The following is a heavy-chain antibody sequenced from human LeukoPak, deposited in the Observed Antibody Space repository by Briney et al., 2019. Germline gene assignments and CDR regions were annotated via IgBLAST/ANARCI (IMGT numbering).Heavy chain of an antibody. V-gene: IGHV1-58*02. Sequence: SVKVSCKASGFTFTSSAMQWVRQARGQRLEWIGWIVVGSGNTNYAQKFQERVTITRDMSTSTAYMELSSLRSEDTAVYYCAAAYDSSDLGFDPWGQGTLVTVSS. J-gene: IGHJ5*02. CDR3: AAAYDSSDLGFDP. D-gene: IGHD3-22*01. CDR2: IVVGSGNT. CDR1: GFTFTSSA.